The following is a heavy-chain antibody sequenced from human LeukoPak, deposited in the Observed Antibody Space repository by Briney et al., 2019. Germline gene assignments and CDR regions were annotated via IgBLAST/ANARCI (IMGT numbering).Heavy chain of an antibody. J-gene: IGHJ4*02. D-gene: IGHD3-3*01. Sequence: GGSLRLSCAASGFTVSSNYMSWVRQAPGKGLEWVSVIYSGGSTYYADSVKGRFTISRDNSKNTLYLQMNSLRAEDTAVYYCARVGLRFLSRGPPANFHYWGQGTLVTVSS. CDR2: IYSGGST. CDR3: ARVGLRFLSRGPPANFHY. V-gene: IGHV3-66*02. CDR1: GFTVSSNY.